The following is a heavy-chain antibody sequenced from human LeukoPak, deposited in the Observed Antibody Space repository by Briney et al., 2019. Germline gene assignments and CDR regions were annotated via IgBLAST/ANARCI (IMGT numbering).Heavy chain of an antibody. CDR2: IYHSGST. J-gene: IGHJ5*02. Sequence: PSETLSLTCAVSGGSISSGGYSWSWIRQPPGKGLEWIGYIYHSGSTYYNPSLKSRVTISVDTSKNQFSLKLSSVTAADTAVYYCARVRGLVMWFDPWGQGTLVTVSS. CDR1: GGSISSGGYS. CDR3: ARVRGLVMWFDP. D-gene: IGHD3-3*01. V-gene: IGHV4-30-2*05.